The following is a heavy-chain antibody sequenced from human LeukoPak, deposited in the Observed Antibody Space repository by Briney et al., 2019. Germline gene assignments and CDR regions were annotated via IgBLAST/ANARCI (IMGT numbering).Heavy chain of an antibody. V-gene: IGHV4-4*07. Sequence: SETLSLTCTVSGGSISSYYWSWIRQPAGKGLEWIGRIYTSGSTNYNPSLKSRVTISFDTSKNQFSLRLSSVTAADTAVYYCXXDLYSSRTNEAFVIWGQGTMVTVSS. CDR1: GGSISSYY. CDR3: XXDLYSSRTNEAFVI. J-gene: IGHJ3*02. CDR2: IYTSGST. D-gene: IGHD6-13*01.